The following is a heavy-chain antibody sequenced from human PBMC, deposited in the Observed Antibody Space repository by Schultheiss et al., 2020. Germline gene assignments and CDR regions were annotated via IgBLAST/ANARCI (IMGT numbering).Heavy chain of an antibody. D-gene: IGHD6-19*01. V-gene: IGHV4-59*08. J-gene: IGHJ6*02. CDR2: IYYSGST. CDR1: GGSFSRYY. Sequence: SETLSLTCAVYGGSFSRYYWSWIRQHPGKGLEWIGYIYYSGSTNYNPSLKSRVTISVDTSKNQFSLKLSSVTAADTAVYYCARTDVPYSSGWYEIRDYYGMDVWGEGTTVTVSS. CDR3: ARTDVPYSSGWYEIRDYYGMDV.